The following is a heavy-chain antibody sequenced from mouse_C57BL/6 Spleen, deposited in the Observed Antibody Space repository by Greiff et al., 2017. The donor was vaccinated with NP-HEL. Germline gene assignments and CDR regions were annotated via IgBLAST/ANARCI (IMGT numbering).Heavy chain of an antibody. CDR1: GFSLTSYG. V-gene: IGHV2-5*01. D-gene: IGHD1-1*01. CDR3: AKNGITTVVATKDYAMDY. Sequence: VQLQQSGPGLVQPSQSLSITCTVSGFSLTSYGVHWVRQSPGKGLEWLGVIWRGGSTDYNAAFMSRLSITKDNSKSHVFFKMNSLQADDTAIYYCAKNGITTVVATKDYAMDYWGQGTSVTVSS. J-gene: IGHJ4*01. CDR2: IWRGGST.